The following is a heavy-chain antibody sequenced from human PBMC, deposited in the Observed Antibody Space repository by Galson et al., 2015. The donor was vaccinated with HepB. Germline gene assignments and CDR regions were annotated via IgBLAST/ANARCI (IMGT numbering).Heavy chain of an antibody. D-gene: IGHD3-22*01. CDR2: IIPIFGTA. CDR3: AVSVVVVEHYYGMDV. Sequence: SVKVSCKASGGTFSSHAISWVRQAPGQGLEWMGEIIPIFGTAEYSQKFQGRVTITADESTSTAYMELSRLRSEDTAVYYCAVSVVVVEHYYGMDVWGQGTTVTVSS. J-gene: IGHJ6*02. CDR1: GGTFSSHA. V-gene: IGHV1-69*13.